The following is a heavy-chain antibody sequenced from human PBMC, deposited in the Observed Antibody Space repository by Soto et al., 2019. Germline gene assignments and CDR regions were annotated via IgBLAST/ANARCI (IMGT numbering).Heavy chain of an antibody. V-gene: IGHV3-64*04. CDR2: INSNGGVT. D-gene: IGHD2-15*01. Sequence: PGGSLRLSCAASGFTFSSYAMYWVRQAPGKGLEYVSAINSNGGVTYYADSVKGRFTISRDNSKNTLYLQMNSLRAEDTAVYYCARDGRVVVLYGMDVWGQGTTVTVSS. J-gene: IGHJ6*02. CDR1: GFTFSSYA. CDR3: ARDGRVVVLYGMDV.